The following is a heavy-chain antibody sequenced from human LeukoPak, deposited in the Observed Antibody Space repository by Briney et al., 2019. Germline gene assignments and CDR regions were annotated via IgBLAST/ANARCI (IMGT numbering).Heavy chain of an antibody. CDR3: ARDDSSGYYFGPFDY. CDR2: IWYDGSNK. D-gene: IGHD3-22*01. J-gene: IGHJ4*02. CDR1: GFTFSSYG. Sequence: QAGGSLRLSCAASGFTFSSYGMHWVRQAPGKGLEWVAVIWYDGSNKYYADSVKGRFTISRDNSNTTLYLQMNSLRAEGTAVYYCARDDSSGYYFGPFDYWGQGTLVTVSS. V-gene: IGHV3-33*01.